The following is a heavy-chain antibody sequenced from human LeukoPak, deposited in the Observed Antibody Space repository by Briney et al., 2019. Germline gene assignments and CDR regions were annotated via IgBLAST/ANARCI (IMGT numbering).Heavy chain of an antibody. V-gene: IGHV4-59*01. Sequence: SETLSLTCTVSGGSISSYYWSWIRLPPGKGLEWIGYIYYSGSTNYNPSLKSRVTISVDTSKNQFSLKLSSVTAADTAVYYCARDSSSGGFDPWGQGTLVTVSS. CDR2: IYYSGST. CDR3: ARDSSSGGFDP. J-gene: IGHJ5*02. CDR1: GGSISSYY. D-gene: IGHD6-19*01.